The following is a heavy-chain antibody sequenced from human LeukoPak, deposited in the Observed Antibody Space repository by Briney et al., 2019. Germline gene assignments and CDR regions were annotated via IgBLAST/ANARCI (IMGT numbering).Heavy chain of an antibody. J-gene: IGHJ4*02. CDR1: GYTFTDYY. CDR3: AREGPIVGATHLVDY. CDR2: IYPNSGGT. V-gene: IGHV1-2*02. Sequence: ASVKVSCKAYGYTFTDYYMHWVRQAPGQGLEWMGWIYPNSGGTNYAQKFQGRVTMTRDTSISTAYMELSRLRSDDTAVYYCAREGPIVGATHLVDYWGQGTLVTVSS. D-gene: IGHD1-26*01.